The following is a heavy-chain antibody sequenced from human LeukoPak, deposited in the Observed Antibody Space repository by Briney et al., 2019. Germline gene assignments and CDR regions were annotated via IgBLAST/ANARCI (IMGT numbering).Heavy chain of an antibody. J-gene: IGHJ4*02. CDR3: ARVLGWAAFDY. D-gene: IGHD2-15*01. Sequence: PSETLSLTCTVSGGFISSFYWSWFRQPAGKGLEWIGRIYSSGSTNYNPSLKSRVTMSVDTLKNQFSLKVISVTAADTAVYYCARVLGWAAFDYWGQGTLVTVSS. CDR1: GGFISSFY. CDR2: IYSSGST. V-gene: IGHV4-4*07.